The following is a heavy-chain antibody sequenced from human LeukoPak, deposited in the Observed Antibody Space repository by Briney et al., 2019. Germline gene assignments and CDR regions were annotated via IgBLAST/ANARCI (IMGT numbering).Heavy chain of an antibody. D-gene: IGHD5-12*01. Sequence: GGSLEISFEGAGSGITTYWIGWGRPMPGKGVEWMGIIYTGDSDTKYSPSFQGQVTISADKSISTAYLQWSSLKASDTAIYYCARQIDSAYHPFDYWGQGTLVTVSS. CDR3: ARQIDSAYHPFDY. V-gene: IGHV5-51*01. CDR2: IYTGDSDT. J-gene: IGHJ4*02. CDR1: GSGITTYW.